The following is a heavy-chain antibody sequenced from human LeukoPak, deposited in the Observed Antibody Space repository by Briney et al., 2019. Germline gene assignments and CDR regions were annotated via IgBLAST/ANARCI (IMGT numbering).Heavy chain of an antibody. CDR2: ISAYNGNA. J-gene: IGHJ4*02. D-gene: IGHD2-2*01. CDR1: GYTFTNYG. CDR3: ARVSAYCTSTSCHDY. Sequence: ASIKVSCKTSGYTFTNYGISWVRQAPGQGLEWMGWISAYNGNANYAQKVQGRVTMTADTSTGTAYMELRSLRSDDTAVFYCARVSAYCTSTSCHDYWGRGTLVTVSS. V-gene: IGHV1-18*01.